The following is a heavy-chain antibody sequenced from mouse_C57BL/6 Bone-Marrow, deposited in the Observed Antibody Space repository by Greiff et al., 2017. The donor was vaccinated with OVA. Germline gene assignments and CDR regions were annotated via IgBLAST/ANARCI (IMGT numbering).Heavy chain of an antibody. CDR2: IYPRSGNT. CDR1: GYTFTSYG. V-gene: IGHV1-81*01. D-gene: IGHD3-2*02. J-gene: IGHJ4*01. CDR3: ARGGAQATYYYAMDD. Sequence: QVQLQQSGAELARPGASVKLSCKASGYTFTSYGISWVKQRTGQGLEWIGEIYPRSGNTYYNEKFKGKATLTADKSSSTAYMELRSLTSEDSAVYFCARGGAQATYYYAMDDWGQGTSVTVSS.